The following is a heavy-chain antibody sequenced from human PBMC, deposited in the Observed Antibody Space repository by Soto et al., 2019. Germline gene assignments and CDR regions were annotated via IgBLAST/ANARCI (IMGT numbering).Heavy chain of an antibody. CDR1: GFTFSAYA. Sequence: GGSLRLSCAASGFTFSAYAFHWVRQAPGKGLEWLSVISYDGGERHYADSVEGRFIISRDSAKKTAYLQMNSLRGDDTAVYFCATDPVAVTGSFMDSWGQGXLVTVYS. D-gene: IGHD2-21*02. V-gene: IGHV3-30-3*01. CDR3: ATDPVAVTGSFMDS. CDR2: ISYDGGER. J-gene: IGHJ4*02.